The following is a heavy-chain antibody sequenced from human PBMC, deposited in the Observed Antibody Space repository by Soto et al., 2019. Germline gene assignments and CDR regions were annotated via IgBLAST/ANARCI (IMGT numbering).Heavy chain of an antibody. Sequence: QVQLVESGGGVVQPGRSLRLSCAASGCMFSKHGMHWVHQAQGKVMEWVAVIWSDGNNRYYADSVKGRFTISRDNSKNTLYLQMNSLRVEDTAVYYCVRGDNWNDEASDYWGQGTLVTVSS. J-gene: IGHJ4*02. V-gene: IGHV3-33*01. CDR3: VRGDNWNDEASDY. CDR2: IWSDGNNR. D-gene: IGHD1-1*01. CDR1: GCMFSKHG.